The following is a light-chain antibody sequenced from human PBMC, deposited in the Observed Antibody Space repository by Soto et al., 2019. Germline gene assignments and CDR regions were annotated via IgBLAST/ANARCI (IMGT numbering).Light chain of an antibody. V-gene: IGLV1-44*01. Sequence: QSVLTQPPSASGTPGQRVTISCSGSSSNIGSNTVNWYQQLPGTAPKLLIYSNNPRPSGVPDRFSGSKSGTSASLAISGLQSEDEADDYCAAWDDSLNGPGVFGGGTKVTVL. CDR3: AAWDDSLNGPGV. J-gene: IGLJ2*01. CDR2: SNN. CDR1: SSNIGSNT.